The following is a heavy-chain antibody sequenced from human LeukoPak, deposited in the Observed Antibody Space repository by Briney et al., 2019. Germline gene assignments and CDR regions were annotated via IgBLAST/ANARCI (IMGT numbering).Heavy chain of an antibody. CDR1: GFKFDDYG. CDR2: ISWNGAIM. D-gene: IGHD4-23*01. Sequence: PGGSLRLSCATSGFKFDDYGMHWVRQAPRKGLEWVSGISWNGAIMVYADSVKGRFTISRDNAKSSLYPQMNSLRAEDTALYYCAKDISIGGFADGYFYGMDAWGQGTTVTVSS. V-gene: IGHV3-9*01. CDR3: AKDISIGGFADGYFYGMDA. J-gene: IGHJ6*02.